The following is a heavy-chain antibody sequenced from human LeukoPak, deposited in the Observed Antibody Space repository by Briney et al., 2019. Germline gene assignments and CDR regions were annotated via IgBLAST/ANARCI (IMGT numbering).Heavy chain of an antibody. Sequence: ASVKVSCKASGYTFTSYDINWVRQATGQGLEWMGWMNPNSGNTGYAQKFQGSVTMTRDTSISTVYMELSRLRSDDTAVYYCARASGSYWWFDSWGQGTLVTVSS. J-gene: IGHJ5*01. V-gene: IGHV1-8*02. CDR2: MNPNSGNT. CDR1: GYTFTSYD. D-gene: IGHD1-26*01. CDR3: ARASGSYWWFDS.